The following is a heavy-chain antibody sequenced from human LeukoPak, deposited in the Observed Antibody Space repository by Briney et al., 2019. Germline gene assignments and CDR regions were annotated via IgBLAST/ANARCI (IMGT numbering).Heavy chain of an antibody. CDR3: Y. J-gene: IGHJ4*02. Sequence: SETLSLTRTVSGGSISSSNHHWDWIRQPPGKGLEWIGNIYYSGSTYYNPSLKSRVTISVDTSRNHFSLRLSSVTAADTAVYYDYWGQGTLVTVSS. CDR1: GGSISSSNHH. CDR2: IYYSGST. V-gene: IGHV4-39*01.